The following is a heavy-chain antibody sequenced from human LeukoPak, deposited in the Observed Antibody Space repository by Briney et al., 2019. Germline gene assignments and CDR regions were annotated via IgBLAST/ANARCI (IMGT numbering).Heavy chain of an antibody. CDR1: GGSISSYH. Sequence: PSETLSLTCTVSGGSISSYHWSWIRQPPGKGLEWIGYIYYSGSTNYNPSLKSRVTISVDTSKNQFSLKLSSVTAADTAVYYCARDRLVRGVMGAYGMDVWGQGTTVTVSS. CDR3: ARDRLVRGVMGAYGMDV. CDR2: IYYSGST. D-gene: IGHD3-10*01. J-gene: IGHJ6*02. V-gene: IGHV4-59*01.